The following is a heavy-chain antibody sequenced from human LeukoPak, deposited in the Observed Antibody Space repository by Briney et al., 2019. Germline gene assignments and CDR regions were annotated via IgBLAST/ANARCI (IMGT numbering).Heavy chain of an antibody. J-gene: IGHJ4*02. CDR3: AKDGTLNEVHDY. D-gene: IGHD1-1*01. CDR2: ISGSGGST. CDR1: GFTFSKYG. Sequence: GGTLRLSCAASGFTFSKYGMSWVRQAPGKGLEWVSAISGSGGSTYYADSVKGRFTISRDNSKNTLYLQMNSLRAEDTAVYYCAKDGTLNEVHDYWGQGTLVTVSS. V-gene: IGHV3-23*01.